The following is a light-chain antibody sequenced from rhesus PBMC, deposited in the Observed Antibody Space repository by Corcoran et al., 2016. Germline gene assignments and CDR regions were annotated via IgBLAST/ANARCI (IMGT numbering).Light chain of an antibody. CDR3: QHSYGTPFT. Sequence: DIQMTQSPSSLSASVGDRVTITCRASENVNNYLHWYQQKPGKPPKLLIYKASTLQSGVPSRFSGSGSGTDFTCTISSLQPEDFATYYCQHSYGTPFTFGPGTKLEIK. CDR2: KAS. CDR1: ENVNNY. J-gene: IGKJ3*01. V-gene: IGKV1-74*01.